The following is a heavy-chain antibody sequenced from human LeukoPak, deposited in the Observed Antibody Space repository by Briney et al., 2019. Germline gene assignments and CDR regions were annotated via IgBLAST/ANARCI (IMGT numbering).Heavy chain of an antibody. J-gene: IGHJ4*02. CDR1: GDSISSYY. CDR3: VRESYSRYFDY. CDR2: IYYSGTT. Sequence: PSETLSLTCTVSGDSISSYYCDWIRQPPGKGLEWIGYIYYSGTTNYNPSLKSRVTISVDTSKNQFSLKLSSETAADTAVYYCVRESYSRYFDYWGQGSLVTVSS. D-gene: IGHD4-11*01. V-gene: IGHV4-59*01.